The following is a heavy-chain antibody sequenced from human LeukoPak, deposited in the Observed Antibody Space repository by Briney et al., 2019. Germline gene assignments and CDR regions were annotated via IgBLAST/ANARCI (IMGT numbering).Heavy chain of an antibody. Sequence: SETLSLTCIVSGGSMNNYYWSWFRQPPGEGLEWIAYVYQTGDTRYNPSLKSRVSISLDMSKNQFSLKVSSVTATDTAVYYCARHSFSAPFDYWGQGILVTASS. J-gene: IGHJ4*02. V-gene: IGHV4-59*08. D-gene: IGHD3-16*02. CDR2: VYQTGDT. CDR1: GGSMNNYY. CDR3: ARHSFSAPFDY.